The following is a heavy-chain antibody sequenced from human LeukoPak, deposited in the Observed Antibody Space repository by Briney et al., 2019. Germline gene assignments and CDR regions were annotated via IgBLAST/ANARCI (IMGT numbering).Heavy chain of an antibody. Sequence: QPGGSLRLSCAASGFIFSSYAMSWVCQVPGKGLEWVSVIYSDGGTYYADSVKGRFTISRDNSKNTLYLQMNSLRVEDTAVYYCARDWGYCSSTSCHVFDYWGQGTLVTVSS. CDR1: GFIFSSYA. J-gene: IGHJ4*02. CDR3: ARDWGYCSSTSCHVFDY. D-gene: IGHD2-2*01. V-gene: IGHV3-23*03. CDR2: IYSDGGT.